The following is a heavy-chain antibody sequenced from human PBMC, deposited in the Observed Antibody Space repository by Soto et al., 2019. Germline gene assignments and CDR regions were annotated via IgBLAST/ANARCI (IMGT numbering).Heavy chain of an antibody. J-gene: IGHJ4*02. D-gene: IGHD3-9*01. CDR3: AKGMDYDILTGYYMRESAPYYFDY. V-gene: IGHV3-23*01. Sequence: QPGGSLRLSCAASGFTFSSYAMSWVRQAPGKGLEWVSAISGSGGSTYYADSVKGRFTISRDNSKNTLYLQMNSLRAEDTAVYYCAKGMDYDILTGYYMRESAPYYFDYWGQGTLVTVSS. CDR1: GFTFSSYA. CDR2: ISGSGGST.